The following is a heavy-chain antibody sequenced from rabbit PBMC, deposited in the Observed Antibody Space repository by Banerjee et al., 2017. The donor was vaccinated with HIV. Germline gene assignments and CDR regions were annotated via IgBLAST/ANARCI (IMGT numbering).Heavy chain of an antibody. CDR3: ARDAGYAGSNL. CDR2: INTGSSSSS. V-gene: IGHV1S45*01. D-gene: IGHD4-2*01. CDR1: GFSFSNKYV. J-gene: IGHJ4*01. Sequence: QEQLEESGGDLVKPEGSLTLTCTASGFSFSNKYVMCWVRQAPGKGLEWIACINTGSSSSSYYASWAKGRFTISKTSSTTVTLQMTSLTAADTATYFCARDAGYAGSNLWGPGTLVTVS.